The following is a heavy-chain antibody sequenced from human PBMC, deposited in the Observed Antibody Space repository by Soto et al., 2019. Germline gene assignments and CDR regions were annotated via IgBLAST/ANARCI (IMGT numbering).Heavy chain of an antibody. D-gene: IGHD3-9*01. CDR2: IYYSGST. Sequence: SETLSLTCTVSGGSISSSSYYWGWIRQPPGKGLEWIGSIYYSGSTYYNPSLKSRVTISVDTSKNQFSLKLSSVTAADTAVYYCARPLMYYDILGYYYYYGMDVWGQGTTVTVSS. J-gene: IGHJ6*02. V-gene: IGHV4-39*01. CDR3: ARPLMYYDILGYYYYYGMDV. CDR1: GGSISSSSYY.